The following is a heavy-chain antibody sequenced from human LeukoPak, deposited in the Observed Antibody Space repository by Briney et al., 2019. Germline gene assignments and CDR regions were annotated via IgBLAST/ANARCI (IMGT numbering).Heavy chain of an antibody. D-gene: IGHD4-23*01. CDR2: INPNSGGT. V-gene: IGHV1-2*02. CDR1: GYTFTGYY. CDR3: ASAVTPTPKNSYMDV. Sequence: GASVKVSCKASGYTFTGYYMHWVRQAPGQGLEWMGWINPNSGGTNYAQKFQGRVTMTRNTSISTAYMELSSLRSEDTAVYYCASAVTPTPKNSYMDVWGKGTTVTISS. J-gene: IGHJ6*03.